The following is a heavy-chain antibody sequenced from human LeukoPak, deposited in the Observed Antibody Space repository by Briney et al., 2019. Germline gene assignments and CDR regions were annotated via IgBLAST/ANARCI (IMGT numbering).Heavy chain of an antibody. J-gene: IGHJ4*02. CDR2: IYTSGST. D-gene: IGHD5-18*01. V-gene: IGHV4-4*07. CDR1: GGSISSYY. CDR3: ASNPVDTAMVTPFDY. Sequence: SETLSLTCTVSGGSISSYYWSWIRQPAGKGLEWIGRIYTSGSTNYNPSLKSRVTMSVDTSKNQFSLKLSSVTAADTAVYYCASNPVDTAMVTPFDYWGQGTLVTVSS.